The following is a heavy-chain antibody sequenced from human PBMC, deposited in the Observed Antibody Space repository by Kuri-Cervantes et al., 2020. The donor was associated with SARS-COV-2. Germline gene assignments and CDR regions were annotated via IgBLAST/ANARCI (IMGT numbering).Heavy chain of an antibody. CDR3: ARHYMGFTVVTHGYFDY. V-gene: IGHV4-39*01. CDR2: IYYSGST. J-gene: IGHJ4*02. CDR1: GGSFSSSSYY. D-gene: IGHD4-23*01. Sequence: GSLRLSGTVSGGSFSSSSYYWGWIRQPPGKGLEWIGSIYYSGSTYYNPSLKSRVTISVDTSKNQFSLKLSSVTAADTAVYYCARHYMGFTVVTHGYFDYWGQGTLVTVSS.